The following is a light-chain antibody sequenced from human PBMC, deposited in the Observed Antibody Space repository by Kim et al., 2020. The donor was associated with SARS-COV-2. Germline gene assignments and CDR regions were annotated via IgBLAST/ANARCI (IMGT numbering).Light chain of an antibody. J-gene: IGKJ4*01. CDR2: DAS. V-gene: IGKV1-5*01. Sequence: ASVGDRVTITCRASQSINTWLAWYQQKPGRAPKLLIYDASSLESGVPSRFIGSGSGTDFTLTISSLQFDDFATYYCQQYDSELLTFGGGTKVDIK. CDR1: QSINTW. CDR3: QQYDSELLT.